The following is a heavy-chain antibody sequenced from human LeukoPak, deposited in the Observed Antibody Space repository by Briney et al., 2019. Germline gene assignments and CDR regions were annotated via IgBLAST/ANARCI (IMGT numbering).Heavy chain of an antibody. J-gene: IGHJ4*02. CDR1: AFTFDFYW. CDR3: GRLAHNAWYAIDF. Sequence: GGSLRLSCVASAFTFDFYWMTWVRQAPGKGLEWLANILPDGSQKYYVDSVKGRFTISRDNPKNSLYLQINNLRAEDTAVYYCGRLAHNAWYAIDFWGQGTLVTVSS. CDR2: ILPDGSQK. V-gene: IGHV3-7*01. D-gene: IGHD2-2*01.